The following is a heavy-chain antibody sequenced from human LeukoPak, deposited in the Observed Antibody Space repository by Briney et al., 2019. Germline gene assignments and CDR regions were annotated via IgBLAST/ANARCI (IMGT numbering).Heavy chain of an antibody. CDR2: ISGSGGST. D-gene: IGHD6-13*01. CDR3: ANGRAAAGIGY. J-gene: IGHJ4*02. Sequence: PGGSLRLSCAASGFTFSSYWMSWVRQAPGKGLEWVSAISGSGGSTYYADSVKGRFTISRDNSKNTPYLQMNSLRAEDTAVYYCANGRAAAGIGYWGQGTLVTVSS. V-gene: IGHV3-23*01. CDR1: GFTFSSYW.